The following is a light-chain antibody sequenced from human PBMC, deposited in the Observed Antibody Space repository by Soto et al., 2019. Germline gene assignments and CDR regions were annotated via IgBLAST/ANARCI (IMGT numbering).Light chain of an antibody. V-gene: IGKV1-39*01. Sequence: DIQMTQSPSSLSASVGDRVTITGRASERINNYLNWYQQKPGRAPKLLIYSASSLQSGIPSRFSGSGSGTDFTDFTLTISSLQPEDFATYYCQQTYMTPITFGQGTRLEIK. CDR1: ERINNY. J-gene: IGKJ5*01. CDR2: SAS. CDR3: QQTYMTPIT.